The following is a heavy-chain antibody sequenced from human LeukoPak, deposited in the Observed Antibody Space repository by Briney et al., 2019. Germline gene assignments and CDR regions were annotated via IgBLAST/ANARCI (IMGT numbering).Heavy chain of an antibody. D-gene: IGHD4-11*01. CDR2: MNPNSGNT. CDR1: GYTFTSYD. Sequence: VASVTVSCKASGYTFTSYDINWVRQATGQGLEWMGWMNPNSGNTGYAQKFQGRVTMTRNTSISTAYMELSSLRSEDTAVYYCARSRPRRSQYWFDPWGQGTLVTVSS. V-gene: IGHV1-8*01. CDR3: ARSRPRRSQYWFDP. J-gene: IGHJ5*02.